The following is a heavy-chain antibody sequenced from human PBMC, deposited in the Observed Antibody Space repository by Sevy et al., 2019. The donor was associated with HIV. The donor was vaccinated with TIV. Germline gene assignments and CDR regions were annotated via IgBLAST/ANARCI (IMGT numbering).Heavy chain of an antibody. CDR2: ISSDSSTI. D-gene: IGHD3-16*01. CDR3: ARVLHGGRDSFDY. J-gene: IGHJ4*02. V-gene: IGHV3-48*02. CDR1: GFTFSSYS. Sequence: GGSLRLSCAASGFTFSSYSMNWVRQAPGKGLEWVSYISSDSSTIYYADSVKGRFTISRDNPKNSLYLQMNSLRDEDTAVYYCARVLHGGRDSFDYWGQGTLVTVSS.